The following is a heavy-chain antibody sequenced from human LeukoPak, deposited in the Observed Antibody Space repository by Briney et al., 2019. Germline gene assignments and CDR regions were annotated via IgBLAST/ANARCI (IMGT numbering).Heavy chain of an antibody. J-gene: IGHJ4*02. D-gene: IGHD1-26*01. CDR1: GFTFSNAW. V-gene: IGHV3-15*01. CDR3: TTGIVGATWTFDY. CDR2: IKSKTDGGTT. Sequence: GGSLRLSCAASGFTFSNAWMSWVRQAPGKGLEWVGRIKSKTDGGTTDYAAPVKGRFTISRDDSKNTLYLQMNSLKTEDTAVYYCTTGIVGATWTFDYWGQGTLVTVSS.